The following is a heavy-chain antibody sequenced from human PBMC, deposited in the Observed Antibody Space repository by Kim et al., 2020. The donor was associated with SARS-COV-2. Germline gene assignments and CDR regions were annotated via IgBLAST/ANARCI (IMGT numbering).Heavy chain of an antibody. Sequence: GGSLRLSCAASGFTFSSYGMHWVRQAPGKGLEWVAVIWYDGSNKYYADSVKGRFTISRDNSKNTLYLQMNSLRAEDTAVYYCARDSPATAAKYNWFDPWGQGTLVTVSS. CDR1: GFTFSSYG. V-gene: IGHV3-33*01. D-gene: IGHD2-2*01. CDR3: ARDSPATAAKYNWFDP. J-gene: IGHJ5*02. CDR2: IWYDGSNK.